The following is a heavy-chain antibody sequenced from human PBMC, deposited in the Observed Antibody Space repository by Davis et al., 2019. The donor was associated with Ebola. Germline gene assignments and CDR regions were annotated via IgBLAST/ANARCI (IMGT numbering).Heavy chain of an antibody. CDR3: ARYLRPYYFDY. J-gene: IGHJ4*02. V-gene: IGHV5-51*01. Sequence: KVSCKGSGYSFTNYWIAWVRQMPGKGLEWMGTIYPGESDTRYSPSFQGQVTISADKSISTAYLQWTDLKASDTAMFYCARYLRPYYFDYWGQGTLVTVSS. CDR2: IYPGESDT. CDR1: GYSFTNYW.